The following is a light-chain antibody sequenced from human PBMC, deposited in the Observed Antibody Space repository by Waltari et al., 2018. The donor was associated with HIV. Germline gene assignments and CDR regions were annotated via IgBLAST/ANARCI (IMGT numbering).Light chain of an antibody. J-gene: IGKJ3*01. Sequence: DIQMTQSPSALSASVGDTVTITCRASQRINNNLNWYQKTVGKAPKLLVYDAWTIHSGVPGRFRGSGSGSEYSLTISNLQSEDFASYYCQQSYGAPYTFGPGSMV. CDR2: DAW. CDR3: QQSYGAPYT. V-gene: IGKV1-39*01. CDR1: QRINNN.